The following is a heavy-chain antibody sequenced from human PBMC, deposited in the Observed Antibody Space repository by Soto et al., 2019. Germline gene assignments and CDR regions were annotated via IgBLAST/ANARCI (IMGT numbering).Heavy chain of an antibody. Sequence: GGSISSYYWSWIRQPPGKGLEWIGEINHSGSTNYNPSLKSRVTISVDTSKNQFSLKLSSVTAADTAVYYCARGRKWLRLFDYWGQGTLVTVSS. J-gene: IGHJ4*02. V-gene: IGHV4-34*01. CDR1: GGSISSYY. CDR3: ARGRKWLRLFDY. D-gene: IGHD5-12*01. CDR2: INHSGST.